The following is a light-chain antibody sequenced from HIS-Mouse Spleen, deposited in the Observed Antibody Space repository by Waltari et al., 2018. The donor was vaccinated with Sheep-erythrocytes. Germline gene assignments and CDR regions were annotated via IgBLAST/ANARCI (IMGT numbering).Light chain of an antibody. J-gene: IGLJ3*02. CDR2: EVS. CDR3: SSYTSSSTWV. CDR1: SSDVGGYNY. Sequence: QSALTQPASVSGSPGQSITIPCTGTSSDVGGYNYVSWYQPHPGKAPKLMIYEVSNRPSGVSNRFSGSKSGNTASRTISGLQAEDEADYYCSSYTSSSTWVFGGGTKLTVL. V-gene: IGLV2-14*01.